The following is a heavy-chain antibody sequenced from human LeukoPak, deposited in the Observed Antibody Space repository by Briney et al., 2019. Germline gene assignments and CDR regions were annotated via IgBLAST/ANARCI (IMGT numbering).Heavy chain of an antibody. Sequence: PGGSLRLSCAASGFTFSSYAMSWVRQAPGKGLEWVSSISRSSDYIYYADSVKGRFTISRDNAKNSLYLQMNSLRVEDTAVYYCARDLSDYYGSGSLYYFDYWGQGTLVTVSS. D-gene: IGHD3-10*01. CDR2: ISRSSDYI. V-gene: IGHV3-21*01. J-gene: IGHJ4*02. CDR1: GFTFSSYA. CDR3: ARDLSDYYGSGSLYYFDY.